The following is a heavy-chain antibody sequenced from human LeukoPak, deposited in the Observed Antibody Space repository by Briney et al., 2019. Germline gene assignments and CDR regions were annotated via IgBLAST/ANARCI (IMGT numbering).Heavy chain of an antibody. CDR2: IYTSGST. CDR3: ARARYSYGYPGYFDY. Sequence: SETLSLTCTVSGGSTSSGSYYWSWIRKPAGKGLEWIGRIYTSGSTNYNPSLKSRVTISVDTSKNQFSLKLSSVTAADTAVYYCARARYSYGYPGYFDYWGQGTLVTVSS. D-gene: IGHD5-18*01. V-gene: IGHV4-61*02. J-gene: IGHJ4*02. CDR1: GGSTSSGSYY.